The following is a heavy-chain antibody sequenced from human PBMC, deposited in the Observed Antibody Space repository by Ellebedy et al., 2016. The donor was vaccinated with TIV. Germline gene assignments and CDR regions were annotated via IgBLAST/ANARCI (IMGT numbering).Heavy chain of an antibody. CDR2: ISSSSSYI. Sequence: GESLKISCAASGFTFSSYSLNWVRQAPGKGLEWVSSISSSSSYIYYADSLRGRFTVSRDNAKNSLYLQMNSLRAEDTAVYYCARVLYYDFWSGYYPHYYGMDVWGQGTTVTVSS. J-gene: IGHJ6*02. CDR3: ARVLYYDFWSGYYPHYYGMDV. CDR1: GFTFSSYS. V-gene: IGHV3-21*01. D-gene: IGHD3-3*01.